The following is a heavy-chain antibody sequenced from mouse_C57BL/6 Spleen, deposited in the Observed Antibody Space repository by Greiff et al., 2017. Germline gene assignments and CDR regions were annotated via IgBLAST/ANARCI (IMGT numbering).Heavy chain of an antibody. CDR1: GYTFTSYW. J-gene: IGHJ3*01. CDR2: IDPSDSYT. V-gene: IGHV1-50*01. D-gene: IGHD3-2*02. CDR3: AKERGDSSGLFAC. Sequence: QVQLQQPGAELVKPGASVKLSCKASGYTFTSYWMQWVKQRPGQGLEWIGEIDPSDSYTNYNQKFKGKATLTVDTSSSTAYMQLSSLTSEDSAVYYCAKERGDSSGLFACWGQGTLVTVSA.